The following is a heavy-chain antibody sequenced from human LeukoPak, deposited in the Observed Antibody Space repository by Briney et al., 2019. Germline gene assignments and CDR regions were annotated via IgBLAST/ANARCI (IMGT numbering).Heavy chain of an antibody. J-gene: IGHJ4*02. CDR1: GSTFSSYA. CDR3: RIAAAGTERGLDY. Sequence: GGSLRLSCAASGSTFSSYAMSWVRQAPGKGLEWVSAISGSGGSTYYADSVEGRFTISRDNSKNTLYLQMNSLRAEDTAVYYCRIAAAGTERGLDYWGQGTLVTVSS. V-gene: IGHV3-23*01. D-gene: IGHD6-13*01. CDR2: ISGSGGST.